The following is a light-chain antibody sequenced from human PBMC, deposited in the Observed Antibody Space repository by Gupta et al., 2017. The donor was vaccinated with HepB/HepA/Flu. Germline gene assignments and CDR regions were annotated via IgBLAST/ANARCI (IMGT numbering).Light chain of an antibody. Sequence: DIQMTQSPSSLSASVGDKVTITCRASQSISNYLNWYQQKPGKAPELLIYAASSLQSGVPSKFSGSGSGTDFTLTISSLQPEDFATYYCQQSYGTPLTFGGGTKVEIK. CDR2: AAS. V-gene: IGKV1-39*01. J-gene: IGKJ4*01. CDR1: QSISNY. CDR3: QQSYGTPLT.